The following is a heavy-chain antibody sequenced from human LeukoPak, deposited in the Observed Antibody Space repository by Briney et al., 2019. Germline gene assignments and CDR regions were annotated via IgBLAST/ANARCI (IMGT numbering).Heavy chain of an antibody. D-gene: IGHD6-6*01. J-gene: IGHJ4*02. Sequence: PGRSLRLSCAASGFTFSSYGMHRVRQAPGKGLEWVAVISYDGSNKYYADSVKGRFTISRDNSKNTLYLQMNSLRAEDTAVYYCAKDGESSSSSDYWGQGTLVTVSS. CDR1: GFTFSSYG. CDR2: ISYDGSNK. CDR3: AKDGESSSSSDY. V-gene: IGHV3-30*18.